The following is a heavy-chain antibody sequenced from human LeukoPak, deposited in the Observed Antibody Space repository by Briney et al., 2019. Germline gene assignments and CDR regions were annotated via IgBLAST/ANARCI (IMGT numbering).Heavy chain of an antibody. V-gene: IGHV4-39*01. J-gene: IGHJ4*02. CDR2: IYYSGST. Sequence: PSETLSLTCTVSGGSISSSSYYWGWIRQPPGKGLEWIGSIYYSGSTYYNPSLKSRVTISVDTSKNQFSLKLSSVTAADTAVYYCARQVTMIVVVTDYYFDYWGQGTLVTVSS. CDR3: ARQVTMIVVVTDYYFDY. CDR1: GGSISSSSYY. D-gene: IGHD3-22*01.